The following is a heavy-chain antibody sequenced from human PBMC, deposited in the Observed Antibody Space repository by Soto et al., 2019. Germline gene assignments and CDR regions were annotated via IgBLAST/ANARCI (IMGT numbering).Heavy chain of an antibody. CDR2: IYPGDSDT. CDR3: ASVAVVTPSPDAFVI. V-gene: IGHV5-51*01. Sequence: GESLKISCKGSGYSFTSYWIGWVRQMPGKGLEWMGIIYPGDSDTRYSPSFQGQVTISADKSISTAYLQWSSLKASDTAMYYCASVAVVTPSPDAFVIWGQGTMVTVSS. CDR1: GYSFTSYW. J-gene: IGHJ3*02. D-gene: IGHD2-21*02.